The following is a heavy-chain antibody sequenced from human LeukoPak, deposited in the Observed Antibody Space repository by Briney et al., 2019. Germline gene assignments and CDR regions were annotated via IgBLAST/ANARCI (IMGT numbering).Heavy chain of an antibody. J-gene: IGHJ5*02. V-gene: IGHV4-59*01. CDR3: ARDRARIGSSAWYDNWFDP. D-gene: IGHD6-13*01. CDR1: GGSISSYY. Sequence: PSETLSLTCTVSGGSISSYYWSWIRQPPGEGLEWIGYIYYSGSTNYNASLKSRVAISIDTSKNQFSLKLSSVTAADTAVYYCARDRARIGSSAWYDNWFDPWGQGTLVTVSS. CDR2: IYYSGST.